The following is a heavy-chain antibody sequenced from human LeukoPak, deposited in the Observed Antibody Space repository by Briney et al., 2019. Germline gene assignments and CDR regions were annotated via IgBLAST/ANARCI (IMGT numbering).Heavy chain of an antibody. V-gene: IGHV4-61*01. CDR3: ARRAYTYCGGDCYYYYFDY. CDR1: GGSISSGNYY. J-gene: IGHJ4*02. Sequence: SETLSLTCTVSGGSISSGNYYWGWIRQPPGKGLELIAYIYYSGSTNYNPSLKSRVTISVDTSKNQFSLKLSSVTAADTAVYYCARRAYTYCGGDCYYYYFDYWGQGTLVTVSS. D-gene: IGHD2-21*02. CDR2: IYYSGST.